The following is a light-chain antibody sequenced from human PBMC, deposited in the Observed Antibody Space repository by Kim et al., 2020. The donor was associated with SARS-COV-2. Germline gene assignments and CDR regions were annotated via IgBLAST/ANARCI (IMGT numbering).Light chain of an antibody. CDR2: QDT. CDR3: QAWDSSTYV. J-gene: IGLJ1*01. Sequence: SVPPGHTASLTCSGDKLGDKYACWYQQKPGQSPVLVIYQDTKRPSGIPERFSGSNSGNTATLTISGTQAMDEADYYCQAWDSSTYVFGPGTKVTVL. CDR1: KLGDKY. V-gene: IGLV3-1*01.